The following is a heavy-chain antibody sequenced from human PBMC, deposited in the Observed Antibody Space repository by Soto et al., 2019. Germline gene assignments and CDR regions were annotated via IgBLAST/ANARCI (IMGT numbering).Heavy chain of an antibody. CDR1: GGSISSGGLY. V-gene: IGHV4-31*03. J-gene: IGHJ4*02. D-gene: IGHD4-17*01. Sequence: QVQLQESGPGLVKSSQTLSLTCTVSGGSISSGGLYWNWIRQHPGKGLEWIGYIYYTGSTYSNPSLKRRTSRSIDPSKNTFSRKRNSVTAADTAVYFCARAVDRYGDYQIFDYGGQGTLVTASS. CDR2: IYYTGST. CDR3: ARAVDRYGDYQIFDY.